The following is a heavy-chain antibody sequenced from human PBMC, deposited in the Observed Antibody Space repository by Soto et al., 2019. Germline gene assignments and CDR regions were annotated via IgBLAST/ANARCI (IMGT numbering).Heavy chain of an antibody. CDR2: ITASGAVT. CDR3: AKAPLAFDI. CDR1: GFSGSDST. Sequence: LRLSCAASGFSGSDSTMSWVRQAPGKGLEWVSSITASGAVTYYADSVKGRVTISRDTSKDTVFLQMNSVRVEDTAIYDCAKAPLAFDIWGRGTLVTVSS. J-gene: IGHJ3*02. V-gene: IGHV3-23*01.